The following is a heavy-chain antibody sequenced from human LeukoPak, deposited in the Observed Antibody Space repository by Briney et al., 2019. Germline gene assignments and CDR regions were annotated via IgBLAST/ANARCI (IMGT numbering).Heavy chain of an antibody. CDR2: ISSSSSYI. CDR1: GFTFSSYS. V-gene: IGHV3-21*01. Sequence: GGSLRLSCAASGFTFSSYSMNWVRQAPGKGLEWVSSISSSSSYIYYADSVKGRFTISRDNAKNSLYLQMNSLRAEDTAVYYCARERIAAMGWFDPWGQGTLVTVPS. CDR3: ARERIAAMGWFDP. D-gene: IGHD6-25*01. J-gene: IGHJ5*02.